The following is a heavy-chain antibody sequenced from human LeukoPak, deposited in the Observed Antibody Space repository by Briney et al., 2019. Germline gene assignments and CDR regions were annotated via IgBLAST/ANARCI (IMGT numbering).Heavy chain of an antibody. V-gene: IGHV4-39*07. CDR2: ISYSGSI. Sequence: PSETLSLTCTVSGGSISSRPYYWGWVRQPPGKGLEWIGSISYSGSIHYNPSLKSRVTISVDTSKNQFSLKLSSVTAADTAVYYCARVWGYYGSGSYNWFDPWGQGTLVTVSS. J-gene: IGHJ5*02. D-gene: IGHD3-10*01. CDR3: ARVWGYYGSGSYNWFDP. CDR1: GGSISSRPYY.